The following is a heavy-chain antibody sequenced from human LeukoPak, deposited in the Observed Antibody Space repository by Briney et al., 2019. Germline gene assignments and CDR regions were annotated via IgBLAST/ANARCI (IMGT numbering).Heavy chain of an antibody. J-gene: IGHJ6*03. Sequence: ASVKVSCKASGGTFSSYAISWVRQAPGQGLEWMGGIIPIFGTANYAQKFQGRVTITTDESTSTAYMELSSLRSEDTAVYYCARGGGYCSGGSCSYYYYYMDVWGKGTTVTASS. CDR1: GGTFSSYA. CDR2: IIPIFGTA. CDR3: ARGGGYCSGGSCSYYYYYMDV. V-gene: IGHV1-69*05. D-gene: IGHD2-15*01.